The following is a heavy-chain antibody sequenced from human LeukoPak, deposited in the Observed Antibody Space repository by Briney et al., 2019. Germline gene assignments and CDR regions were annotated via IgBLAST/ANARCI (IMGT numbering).Heavy chain of an antibody. J-gene: IGHJ4*02. CDR2: ISDSGGRT. CDR3: AKRGVVIRVILVGFHKEANYFDS. V-gene: IGHV3-23*01. CDR1: GITLSNYG. Sequence: GGSLRLSCAVSGITLSNYGMSWVRQAPGKGLEWVAGISDSGGRTNYADSVKGRFTISRDNPKNTLYLQMNSLRVEDTAVYFCAKRGVVIRVILVGFHKEANYFDSWGQGALVTVSS. D-gene: IGHD3-22*01.